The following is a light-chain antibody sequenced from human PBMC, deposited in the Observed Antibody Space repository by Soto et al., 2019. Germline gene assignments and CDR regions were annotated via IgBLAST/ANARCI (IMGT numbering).Light chain of an antibody. CDR1: GSDVGGYNY. V-gene: IGLV2-14*01. CDR3: SSYTSSSTYVV. CDR2: DVS. J-gene: IGLJ2*01. Sequence: QSALTQPASVSGSPGQSITISCTGTGSDVGGYNYVSWYQQHPGKAPQLMIFDVSNRPSGVSTRFSGSKSGNTASLTISGLQAEDEADYYCSSYTSSSTYVVFGGGTKLTVL.